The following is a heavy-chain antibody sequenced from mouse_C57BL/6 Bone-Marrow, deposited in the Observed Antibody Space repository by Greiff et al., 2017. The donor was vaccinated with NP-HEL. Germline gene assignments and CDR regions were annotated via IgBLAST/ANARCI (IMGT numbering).Heavy chain of an antibody. D-gene: IGHD1-2*01. CDR2: IWSGGST. CDR3: ARNIAANSGGAMDY. Sequence: VHLVESGPGLVQPSQSLSITCTVSGFSLTSYGVHWVRQSPGKGLEWLGVIWSGGSTDYNAACISRRSISKDNSKSQVFFKMNSLQADDTAVYYCARNIAANSGGAMDYWGQGTSVTVSS. CDR1: GFSLTSYG. V-gene: IGHV2-2*01. J-gene: IGHJ4*01.